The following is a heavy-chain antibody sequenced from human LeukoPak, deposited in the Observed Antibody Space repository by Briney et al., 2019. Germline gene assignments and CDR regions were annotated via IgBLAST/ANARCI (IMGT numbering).Heavy chain of an antibody. CDR2: IYTSGRT. CDR3: ASELGTSYYYYYGMDV. V-gene: IGHV4-4*07. Sequence: SETLSLTCTVSGGSISSYYWNWIRQPAGKGPEWIGRIYTSGRTNYNPSLKSRITMSVDTSKNQFSLKLSSVTAADTAVYYCASELGTSYYYYYGMDVWGQGTTVTVSS. D-gene: IGHD1-26*01. J-gene: IGHJ6*02. CDR1: GGSISSYY.